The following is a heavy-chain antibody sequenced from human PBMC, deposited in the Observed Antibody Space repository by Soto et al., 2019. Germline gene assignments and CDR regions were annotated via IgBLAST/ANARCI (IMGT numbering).Heavy chain of an antibody. CDR2: ISYDGSNK. V-gene: IGHV3-30*03. D-gene: IGHD4-17*01. J-gene: IGHJ4*02. CDR1: GFTFSSYG. CDR3: APSHDYGDYEPSFYFDY. Sequence: GGSLRLSCAASGFTFSSYGMHWVRQAPGKGLEWVAVISYDGSNKYYADSVKGRFTISRDNSKNTLYLQMNSLRAEDTAVYYCAPSHDYGDYEPSFYFDYWGQGTLVTVSS.